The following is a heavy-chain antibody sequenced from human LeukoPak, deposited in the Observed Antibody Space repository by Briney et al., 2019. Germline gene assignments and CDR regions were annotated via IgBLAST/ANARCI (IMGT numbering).Heavy chain of an antibody. J-gene: IGHJ4*02. Sequence: PGRSLRLSCAASGFTFSSYAMHWVRQAPGKGLEWVAVISYDGSNKYYADSVKGRFTISRDNYKNTLYLQMNSLRAEDTAVYYCARATKYYDSSGYYSSEFDYWGQGTLVTVSS. V-gene: IGHV3-30-3*01. CDR3: ARATKYYDSSGYYSSEFDY. D-gene: IGHD3-22*01. CDR2: ISYDGSNK. CDR1: GFTFSSYA.